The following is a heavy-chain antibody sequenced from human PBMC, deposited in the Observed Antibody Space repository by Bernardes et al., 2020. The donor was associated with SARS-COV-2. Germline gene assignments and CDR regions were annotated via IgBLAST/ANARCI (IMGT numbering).Heavy chain of an antibody. V-gene: IGHV3-23*01. Sequence: GGSLRLSCAASGFTFSSYAMSWVRQAPGKGLEWVSAISGSGGSTYYADSVKGRFTISRDNSKNTLYLQMNSLRAEDTAVYYCAKDKAKDDFWSGYYTRAGFDYWGQGTLVTVSS. J-gene: IGHJ4*02. CDR2: ISGSGGST. CDR3: AKDKAKDDFWSGYYTRAGFDY. D-gene: IGHD3-3*01. CDR1: GFTFSSYA.